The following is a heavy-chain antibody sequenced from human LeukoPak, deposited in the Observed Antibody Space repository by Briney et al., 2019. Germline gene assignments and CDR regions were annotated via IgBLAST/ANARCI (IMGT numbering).Heavy chain of an antibody. CDR2: IRSKAYGGTT. CDR1: GFTFGDYA. CDR3: TRGGIDRYCSSTSCHEAFDI. Sequence: GGSLRLSCTASGFTFGDYAMSWFRQAPGKGLEWVGFIRSKAYGGTTEYAAAVKGRFTISRDDSKSIAYLQMNSLKTEDTAVYYCTRGGIDRYCSSTSCHEAFDIWGQGTMVTVSS. J-gene: IGHJ3*02. V-gene: IGHV3-49*03. D-gene: IGHD2-2*01.